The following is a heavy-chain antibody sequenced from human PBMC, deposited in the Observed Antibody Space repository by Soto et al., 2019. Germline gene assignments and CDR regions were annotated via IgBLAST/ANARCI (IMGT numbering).Heavy chain of an antibody. CDR3: ARGVRISGTTYYYYYIVV. Sequence: ASVKVSCKASGYTLSTSDINGVRQATGQGLEWMGWMNPNSGNTGYAQKFQGRLTMTTNTSISTAYMELSSLRSEDTAVYYCARGVRISGTTYYYYYIVVWAKGTTVTFS. CDR1: GYTLSTSD. V-gene: IGHV1-8*01. CDR2: MNPNSGNT. J-gene: IGHJ6*03. D-gene: IGHD1-20*01.